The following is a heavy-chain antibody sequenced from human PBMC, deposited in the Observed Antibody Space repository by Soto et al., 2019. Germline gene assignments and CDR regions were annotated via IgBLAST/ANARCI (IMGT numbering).Heavy chain of an antibody. V-gene: IGHV4-31*03. D-gene: IGHD1-26*01. CDR1: GGSISSGGYY. J-gene: IGHJ6*02. Sequence: PSETLSLTCTVSGGSISSGGYYWSWIRQHPGKGLEWIGYIYYSGSTYYNPSLKSRVTISIDTSKNQFSLKLRSVTAADTAMYFCASRLWDAVSVAPFGDHYYGMDVWGQGTTVTVSS. CDR2: IYYSGST. CDR3: ASRLWDAVSVAPFGDHYYGMDV.